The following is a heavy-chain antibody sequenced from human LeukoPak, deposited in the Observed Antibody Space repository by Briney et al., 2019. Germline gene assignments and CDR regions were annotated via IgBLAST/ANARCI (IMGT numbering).Heavy chain of an antibody. CDR3: ARARGYSGYEAKFYYYGMDV. CDR1: GFTFRSHA. V-gene: IGHV3-23*01. D-gene: IGHD5-12*01. Sequence: GGSLRLSCVGSGFTFRSHAMGWVRQAPEKGLEFVSGIYENGGTTYYADSVKGRFTISRDNSKNTLYLQMNSLRAEDTAVYYCARARGYSGYEAKFYYYGMDVWGQGTTVTVSS. J-gene: IGHJ6*02. CDR2: IYENGGTT.